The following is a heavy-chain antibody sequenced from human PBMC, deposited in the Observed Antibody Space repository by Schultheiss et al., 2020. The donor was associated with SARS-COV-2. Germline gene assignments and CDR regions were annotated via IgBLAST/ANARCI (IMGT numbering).Heavy chain of an antibody. CDR2: ISGYGSTT. CDR3: AKDQGIGARSGSDN. V-gene: IGHV3-23*01. J-gene: IGHJ4*02. CDR1: GFTFSSYA. D-gene: IGHD6-13*01. Sequence: GGSLRLSCAASGFTFSSYAMHWVRQAPGKGLEWVSVISGYGSTTYYADSVKGRFTISRDNSKNTLYLQMNSLRAEDTAVYFCAKDQGIGARSGSDNWGQGTLVTVSS.